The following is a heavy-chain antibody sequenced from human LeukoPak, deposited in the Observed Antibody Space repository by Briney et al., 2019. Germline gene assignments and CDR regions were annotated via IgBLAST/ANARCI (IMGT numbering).Heavy chain of an antibody. J-gene: IGHJ5*02. CDR1: GFTFSSSA. Sequence: GGSLRLSCAASGFTFSSSAMTWVRQAPGKGLEWVTTITGSDDATYYADSVKGRFTISRDNSRNTLHFQMNSLRVEDTGIYYCAREPQLGSGYHPYSWGQGTLVTVSS. CDR3: AREPQLGSGYHPYS. CDR2: ITGSDDAT. V-gene: IGHV3-23*01. D-gene: IGHD3-22*01.